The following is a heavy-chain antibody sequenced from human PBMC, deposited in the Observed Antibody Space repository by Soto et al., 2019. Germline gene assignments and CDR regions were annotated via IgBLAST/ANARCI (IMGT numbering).Heavy chain of an antibody. D-gene: IGHD3-16*02. CDR1: GGSISSGGYY. V-gene: IGHV4-31*03. CDR3: AREAGDDYVWGSYRPVRYFDY. Sequence: SETLSLTCTVSGGSISSGGYYWSWIRQHPGKGLEWIGYFYYSGITYYNPFLKFRVTISVDTSKNQFSLKLSSVTAADTAVYYCAREAGDDYVWGSYRPVRYFDYWGQGTLVTSPQ. J-gene: IGHJ4*02. CDR2: FYYSGIT.